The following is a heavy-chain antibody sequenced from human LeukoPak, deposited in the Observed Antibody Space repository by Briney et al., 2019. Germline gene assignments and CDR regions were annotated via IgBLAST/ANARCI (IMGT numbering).Heavy chain of an antibody. CDR1: GFSFSGST. V-gene: IGHV3-73*01. D-gene: IGHD3-3*01. CDR3: ARDSNYDLYYFDY. Sequence: PGGSLRLSCAASGFSFSGSTMHWVRQAPGKGLEWVGHITSKRDNYATVYAASVEGRFTISRDNSKNTLYLQMNSLRAEDTAVYYCARDSNYDLYYFDYWGQGTLVTVSS. J-gene: IGHJ4*02. CDR2: ITSKRDNYAT.